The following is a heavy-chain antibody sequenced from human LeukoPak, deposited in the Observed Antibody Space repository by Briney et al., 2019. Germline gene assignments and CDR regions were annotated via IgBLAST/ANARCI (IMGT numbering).Heavy chain of an antibody. CDR3: ARWGDYYDSSGYPIDY. CDR2: IYHSGST. Sequence: SETLSLTCTVSGYSISSGYYWGWIRQPPGKGPEWIGSIYHSGSTYYNPSLKSRVTISVDTSKNQFSLKLSSVTAADTAVYYCARWGDYYDSSGYPIDYWGQGTLVTVSS. D-gene: IGHD3-22*01. CDR1: GYSISSGYY. J-gene: IGHJ4*02. V-gene: IGHV4-38-2*02.